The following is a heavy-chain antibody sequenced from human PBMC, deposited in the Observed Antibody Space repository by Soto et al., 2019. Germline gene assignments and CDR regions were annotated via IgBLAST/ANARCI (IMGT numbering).Heavy chain of an antibody. CDR2: IYYSGST. CDR1: GGSISSYY. D-gene: IGHD3-10*01. J-gene: IGHJ4*02. Sequence: PSETLSLTCTVSGGSISSYYWSWIRQPPGKGLEWIGYIYYSGSTNYNPSLKSRVTISVDTSKNQFSLKLSSVTAADTAVYYCARTYYYGSGSLYYFDYWGQGTLVTVSS. CDR3: ARTYYYGSGSLYYFDY. V-gene: IGHV4-59*01.